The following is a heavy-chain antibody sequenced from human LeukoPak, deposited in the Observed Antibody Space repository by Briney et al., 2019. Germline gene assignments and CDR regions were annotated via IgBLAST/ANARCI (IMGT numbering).Heavy chain of an antibody. J-gene: IGHJ4*02. D-gene: IGHD4-17*01. CDR1: GFTFGDYT. CDR2: IRSKTYGEAT. V-gene: IGHV3-49*04. CDR3: TRDDYGDYYFDY. Sequence: GGSLRLSCTASGFTFGDYTMSWVRQAPGKGLEWVGFIRSKTYGEATEYAASVKGRFTISRDDSRTIAYLQMNSLKTEDTAVYYCTRDDYGDYYFDYWGQGTLVTVSS.